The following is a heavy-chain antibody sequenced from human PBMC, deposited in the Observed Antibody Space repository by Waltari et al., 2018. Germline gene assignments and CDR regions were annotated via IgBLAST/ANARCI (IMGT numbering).Heavy chain of an antibody. CDR3: ARAQWLFHAFDI. Sequence: EVQLVESGGGLVQPGGSLRLSCAASGFTFSSYSMNWVRQAPGKGLEWVSYISSSSSTIYYADSVKGRFTISRDNAKNSLYLQMNSLRAEDAAVYYCARAQWLFHAFDIWGQGTMVTVSS. V-gene: IGHV3-48*04. J-gene: IGHJ3*02. CDR1: GFTFSSYS. CDR2: ISSSSSTI. D-gene: IGHD3-22*01.